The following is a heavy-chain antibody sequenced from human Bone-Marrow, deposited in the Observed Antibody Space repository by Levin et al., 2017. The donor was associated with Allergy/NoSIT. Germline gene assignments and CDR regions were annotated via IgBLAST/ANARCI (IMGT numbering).Heavy chain of an antibody. CDR3: ARDGGYSYALFDY. V-gene: IGHV3-30-3*01. CDR1: GFTFSSSA. J-gene: IGHJ4*02. D-gene: IGHD5-18*01. CDR2: ISYDAINK. Sequence: GGSLRLSCAASGFTFSSSAMHWVRQAPGKGLEWVAVISYDAINKYYADSVRGRFTISRDNSKNTLYLQMNSLRAEDTAVYYCARDGGYSYALFDYWGQGTLVTVSS.